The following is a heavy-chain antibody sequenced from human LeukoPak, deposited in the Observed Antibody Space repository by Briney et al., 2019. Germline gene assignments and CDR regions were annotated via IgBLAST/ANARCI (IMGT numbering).Heavy chain of an antibody. CDR2: IWYDGSNK. CDR1: GFTFSSYG. CDR3: ARPPLTIFGVVIYGAQFDY. J-gene: IGHJ4*02. D-gene: IGHD3-3*01. V-gene: IGHV3-33*01. Sequence: PGRSLRLSCAASGFTFSSYGVHWVRQAPGKGLEWVAVIWYDGSNKYYADSVKGRFTISRDNSKNTLYLRMNSLRAEDTAVYYCARPPLTIFGVVIYGAQFDYWGQGTLVTVSS.